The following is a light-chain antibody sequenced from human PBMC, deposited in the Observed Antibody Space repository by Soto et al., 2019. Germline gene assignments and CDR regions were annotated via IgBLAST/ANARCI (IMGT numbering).Light chain of an antibody. CDR3: QQFDSYPRT. V-gene: IGKV3-20*01. CDR1: QSLSAF. J-gene: IGKJ3*01. Sequence: EIVLTQSPGTLSLSPGERATLSCRASQSLSAFLAWYQQQPGQAPRLLIYGASTRATGIPDRFSGSGSGTDFTLTISRLEPEDFGVYYCQQFDSYPRTFGPGTKVDIK. CDR2: GAS.